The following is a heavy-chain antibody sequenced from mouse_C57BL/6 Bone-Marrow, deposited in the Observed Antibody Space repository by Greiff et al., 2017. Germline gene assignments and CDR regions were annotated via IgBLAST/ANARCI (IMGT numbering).Heavy chain of an antibody. V-gene: IGHV14-4*01. CDR3: TTSYYYGSSYVWFAY. Sequence: VQLKQSGAELVRPGASVKLSCTASGFNIKDDYMHWVKQRPEQGLEWIGWIDPETGDTEYASKFQGKATITADTSSNTAYLQLSSLTSEDTAVYYCTTSYYYGSSYVWFAYWGQGTLVTVSA. J-gene: IGHJ3*01. D-gene: IGHD1-1*01. CDR1: GFNIKDDY. CDR2: IDPETGDT.